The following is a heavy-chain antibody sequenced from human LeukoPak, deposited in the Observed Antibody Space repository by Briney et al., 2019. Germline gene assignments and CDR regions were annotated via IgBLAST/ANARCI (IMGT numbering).Heavy chain of an antibody. Sequence: PGGSLRLSCVASGFTFSSYWMSWVRQAPGKGLEWVANIKQDGSEKYYVDSVKGRFTISRDNAKNSLYLQTNSLRAEDTAVYYCAREVDYCSGGSCYPDAFDIWGQGTMVTVSS. CDR1: GFTFSSYW. CDR2: IKQDGSEK. J-gene: IGHJ3*02. V-gene: IGHV3-7*03. D-gene: IGHD2-15*01. CDR3: AREVDYCSGGSCYPDAFDI.